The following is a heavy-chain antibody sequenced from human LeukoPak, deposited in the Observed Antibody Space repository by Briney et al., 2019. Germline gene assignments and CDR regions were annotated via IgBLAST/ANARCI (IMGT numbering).Heavy chain of an antibody. V-gene: IGHV1-69*13. CDR2: IIPIFGTA. CDR1: GGTFSSYA. D-gene: IGHD3-10*01. Sequence: GASVKVSCKASGGTFSSYAISWVRQAPGQGLEWMGGIIPIFGTANYAQKFQGRVTITADESTSTAYMELSSLRSEDTAVYYCARVPIPEVLWFGEEQGGYYYYYMDVWGKGTTVTISS. CDR3: ARVPIPEVLWFGEEQGGYYYYYMDV. J-gene: IGHJ6*03.